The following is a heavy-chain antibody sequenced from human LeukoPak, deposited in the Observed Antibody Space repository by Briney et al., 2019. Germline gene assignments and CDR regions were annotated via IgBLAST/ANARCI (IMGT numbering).Heavy chain of an antibody. D-gene: IGHD1-14*01. CDR2: IHRSGSP. Sequence: SETLSLTCTVPLDSTTSNFWSWVRQPPGKGLEWIGEIHRSGSPNYNPSLQSRVTISIDRSRNQIALELSSVTAADTAVYYCAREILGGFNPGAYWGQGTLVTVSS. J-gene: IGHJ4*02. CDR3: AREILGGFNPGAY. CDR1: LDSTTSNF. V-gene: IGHV4-4*02.